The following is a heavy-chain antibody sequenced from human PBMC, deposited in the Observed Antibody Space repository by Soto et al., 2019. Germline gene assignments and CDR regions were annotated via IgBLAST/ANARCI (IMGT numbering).Heavy chain of an antibody. J-gene: IGHJ4*03. Sequence: GESLKISCKASGYDFTNYWIAWVRPTPGRGLEWMGMIYPGDSDIRYNPSFRGRVTISADKSITSAFVQWGSLKASDSAIYYCARFRAPRRQLISMSFHLWGLGTLVTVSS. CDR3: ARFRAPRRQLISMSFHL. D-gene: IGHD6-13*01. CDR2: IYPGDSDI. CDR1: GYDFTNYW. V-gene: IGHV5-51*01.